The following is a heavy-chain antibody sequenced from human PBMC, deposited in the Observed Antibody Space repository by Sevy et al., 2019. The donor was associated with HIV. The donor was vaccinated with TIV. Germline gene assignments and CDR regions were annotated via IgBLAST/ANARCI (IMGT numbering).Heavy chain of an antibody. CDR3: ATDRISDWFFDS. CDR2: IGGSGGST. D-gene: IGHD3-9*01. Sequence: GGSLRLSCTASGFTFTDYVMNWVRQAPGRGLEWVSSIGGSGGSTHYADSVKGRFTISRDNSKNTLYLQMNSLGAEDTAVYYCATDRISDWFFDSWGQGTPVTVSS. CDR1: GFTFTDYV. V-gene: IGHV3-23*01. J-gene: IGHJ4*02.